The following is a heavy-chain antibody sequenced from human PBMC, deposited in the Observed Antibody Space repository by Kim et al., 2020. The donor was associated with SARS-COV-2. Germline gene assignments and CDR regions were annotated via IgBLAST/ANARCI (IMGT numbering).Heavy chain of an antibody. CDR3: ARGYCSGGSCYSAFDI. Sequence: ASVKVSCKASGYTFTSYYMHWVRQAPGQGLEWMGIINPSGGSTSYAQKFQGRVTMTRDTSTSTVYMELSSLRSEDTAVYYCARGYCSGGSCYSAFDIWGQGTMVTVSS. V-gene: IGHV1-46*01. CDR2: INPSGGST. CDR1: GYTFTSYY. J-gene: IGHJ3*02. D-gene: IGHD2-15*01.